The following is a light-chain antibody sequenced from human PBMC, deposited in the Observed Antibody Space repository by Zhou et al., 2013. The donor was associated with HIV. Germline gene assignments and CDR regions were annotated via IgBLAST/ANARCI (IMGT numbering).Light chain of an antibody. J-gene: IGKJ5*01. CDR1: QSINTW. CDR3: QQANSFLTIT. V-gene: IGKV1-5*03. Sequence: DIQMTQSPSRLSASVGDRVTITCRASQSINTWLAWYQHKPGKAPTLLIYKASTLEIGVPSRFSGSGSGTDFTLTISSLQPEDSASYFCQQANSFLTITFGQGTRVEIK. CDR2: KAS.